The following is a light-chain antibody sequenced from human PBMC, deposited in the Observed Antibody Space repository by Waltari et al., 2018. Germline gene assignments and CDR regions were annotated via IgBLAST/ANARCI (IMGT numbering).Light chain of an antibody. CDR1: QRVSSY. Sequence: EIVLTQSPATLSLSPGERATLSCRASQRVSSYLAWYQQKPGQAPRLLIYDASNRATGIPARFSCSGSGTDFTLTISSLEPEDFAVYYCQQRSNWPRWTFGQGTKVEIK. J-gene: IGKJ1*01. CDR3: QQRSNWPRWT. CDR2: DAS. V-gene: IGKV3-11*01.